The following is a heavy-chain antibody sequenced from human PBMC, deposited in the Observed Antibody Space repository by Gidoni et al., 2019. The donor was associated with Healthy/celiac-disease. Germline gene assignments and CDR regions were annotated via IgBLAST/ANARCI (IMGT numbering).Heavy chain of an antibody. CDR3: ARVASGGGVWDGMDV. D-gene: IGHD3-16*01. J-gene: IGHJ6*02. V-gene: IGHV3-30*04. Sequence: QVQLVESGGGVVQQGRSLRLSCAASGFPFSSYAMHWVRQAPGKGLEWVAVISYEGSNKYYADSVKVRFTISRDNSKNTLYLQMNSLRAEDTAVYYCARVASGGGVWDGMDVWGQGTTVTVSS. CDR2: ISYEGSNK. CDR1: GFPFSSYA.